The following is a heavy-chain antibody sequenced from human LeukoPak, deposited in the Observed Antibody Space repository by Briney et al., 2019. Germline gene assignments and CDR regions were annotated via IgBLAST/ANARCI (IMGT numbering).Heavy chain of an antibody. CDR1: GFTFSSYA. CDR2: ISGSGGST. Sequence: GGSLRLSCAASGFTFSSYAMSWVRQAPGKGLEWVSAISGSGGSTYYADSVKGRFTISRDNSKNTLYLQMNSLRAEDTAVYYCAKAAQVAGTSYGAFDIWGQGTMVTVSS. V-gene: IGHV3-23*01. CDR3: AKAAQVAGTSYGAFDI. J-gene: IGHJ3*02. D-gene: IGHD6-19*01.